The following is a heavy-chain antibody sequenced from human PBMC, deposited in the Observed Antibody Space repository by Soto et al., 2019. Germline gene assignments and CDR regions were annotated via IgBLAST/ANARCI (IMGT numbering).Heavy chain of an antibody. CDR3: ARDFSNYDFWSGYYRDAFDI. CDR2: IKQDGSEK. D-gene: IGHD3-3*01. V-gene: IGHV3-7*01. CDR1: GFTFSSYW. Sequence: EVQLVESGGGLVQPGGSLRLSCAASGFTFSSYWMSWVRQAPGKGLEWVANIKQDGSEKYYVDSVKGRFTISRDNAKNSLYLQMNSLRAEDTDVYYCARDFSNYDFWSGYYRDAFDIWGQGTMVTVSS. J-gene: IGHJ3*02.